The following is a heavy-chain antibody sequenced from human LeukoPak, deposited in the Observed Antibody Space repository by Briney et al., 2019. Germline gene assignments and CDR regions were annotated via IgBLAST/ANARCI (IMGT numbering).Heavy chain of an antibody. CDR3: ARSYCSSTSCFAFDI. CDR1: GFTVSSNY. V-gene: IGHV3-66*02. CDR2: IYSGGST. J-gene: IGHJ3*02. Sequence: PGGSLRLSCAASGFTVSSNYMSWVRQAPGKGLEWVSVIYSGGSTYYADSVKGRFTISRDNSKNTLYLQMNGLRAEDTAVYYCARSYCSSTSCFAFDIWGQGTMVTVSS. D-gene: IGHD2-2*01.